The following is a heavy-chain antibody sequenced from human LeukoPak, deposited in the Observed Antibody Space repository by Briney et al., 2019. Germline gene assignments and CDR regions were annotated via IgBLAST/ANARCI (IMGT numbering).Heavy chain of an antibody. Sequence: GGSLRLSCVASGFTFSSYWMSWVRQAPGKGLEWVANIKQDGSEKYYVDSVKGRFTISRDNAKNSLYLQMNSLRAEDTAVYYCAREITMIVVVHWFDPWGQGTLVTVSS. J-gene: IGHJ5*02. D-gene: IGHD3-22*01. CDR3: AREITMIVVVHWFDP. V-gene: IGHV3-7*01. CDR1: GFTFSSYW. CDR2: IKQDGSEK.